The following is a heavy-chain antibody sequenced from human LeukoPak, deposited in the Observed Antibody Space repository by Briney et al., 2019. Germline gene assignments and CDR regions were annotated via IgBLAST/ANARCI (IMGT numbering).Heavy chain of an antibody. CDR2: IRHDGSHK. V-gene: IGHV3-33*01. D-gene: IGHD3-10*01. J-gene: IGHJ4*02. CDR1: GFAFNTYA. CDR3: AREIFGSGSYLDF. Sequence: GGSLRLSCAASGFAFNTYAMHWVRQAPGQGLEWVALIRHDGSHKFYSNSVRGRFTISRDNSKNTVSLQMNNLRPEDTAVYYCAREIFGSGSYLDFWGQGTLVTVSS.